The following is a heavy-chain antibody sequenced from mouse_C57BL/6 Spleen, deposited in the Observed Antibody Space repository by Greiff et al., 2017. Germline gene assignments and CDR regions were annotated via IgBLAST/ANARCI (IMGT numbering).Heavy chain of an antibody. D-gene: IGHD1-1*01. Sequence: EVKLVESGGGLVKPGGSLKLSCAASGFTFSDYGMPWVRQAPEKGLEWVAYISSGSSTIYYADTVKGRFTISRDNAKNNLFLQMTSLRSEDTAMYYCARKTTVVADWYFDVWGTGTTVTVSS. CDR3: ARKTTVVADWYFDV. J-gene: IGHJ1*03. CDR1: GFTFSDYG. V-gene: IGHV5-17*01. CDR2: ISSGSSTI.